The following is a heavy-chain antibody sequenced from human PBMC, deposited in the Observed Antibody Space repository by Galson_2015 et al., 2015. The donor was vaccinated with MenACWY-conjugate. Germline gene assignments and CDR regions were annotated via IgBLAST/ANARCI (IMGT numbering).Heavy chain of an antibody. D-gene: IGHD2-2*01. CDR3: ARGLDCSSTTCYAMRGNWFDP. V-gene: IGHV4-39*07. CDR2: LYYSGST. Sequence: SETLSLTCTVSGGSISSSSYYWGWIRQPPGKGLEWIGSLYYSGSTYYNPSLASRVTISEDTSKNQFSLKLSSVTAADTAVYYCARGLDCSSTTCYAMRGNWFDPWGQGTLVTVSS. CDR1: GGSISSSSYY. J-gene: IGHJ5*02.